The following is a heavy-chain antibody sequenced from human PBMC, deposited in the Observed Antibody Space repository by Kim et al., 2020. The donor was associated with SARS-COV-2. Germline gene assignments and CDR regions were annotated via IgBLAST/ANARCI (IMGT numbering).Heavy chain of an antibody. V-gene: IGHV3-9*01. D-gene: IGHD3-10*01. CDR3: AKSKIPMCQGVLYGMDV. CDR1: GFTFDDYA. CDR2: IWWNSGII. J-gene: IGHJ6*02. Sequence: GGSLRLSCAASGFTFDDYAMHWVRQAPGKGLEWVSGIWWNSGIIGEESSQKGRFTISRDNDKNSLYLKMNILRTETTALYYCAKSKIPMCQGVLYGMDVWGQGSTVTVSS.